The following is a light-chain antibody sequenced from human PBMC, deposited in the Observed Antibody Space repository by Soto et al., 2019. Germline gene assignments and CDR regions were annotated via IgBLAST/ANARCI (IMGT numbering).Light chain of an antibody. CDR1: QSVSSY. Sequence: EIVLTQSPATLSLSPGERATLSCRASQSVSSYLAWYQQKPGQAPRLLIYDASNRATGIPARFSGSGSGTDFTLTISSLESEDFAVYYCQHRSNWPRTFGQGTKVEIK. CDR3: QHRSNWPRT. J-gene: IGKJ1*01. CDR2: DAS. V-gene: IGKV3-11*01.